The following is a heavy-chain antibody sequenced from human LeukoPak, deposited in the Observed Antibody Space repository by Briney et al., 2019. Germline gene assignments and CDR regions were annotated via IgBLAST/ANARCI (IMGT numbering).Heavy chain of an antibody. CDR1: EYTFTNYY. D-gene: IGHD3-10*01. CDR3: ARYYGSGSYYYYYYMDV. Sequence: GASVKVSCKASEYTFTNYYIHWVRQAPGQGLEWMGWINPNSGGTNYAQKFQGRVTMTRDTSISTAYMELSRLRSDDTAVYYCARYYGSGSYYYYYYMDVWGKGTTVTISS. V-gene: IGHV1-2*02. J-gene: IGHJ6*03. CDR2: INPNSGGT.